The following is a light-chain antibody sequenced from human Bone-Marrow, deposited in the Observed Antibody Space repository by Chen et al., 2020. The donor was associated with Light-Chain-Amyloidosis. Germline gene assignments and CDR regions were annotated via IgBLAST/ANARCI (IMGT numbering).Light chain of an antibody. Sequence: QSALTQPASVSGSPGQSITISCTGTSSDVCGVNHVSWYQQHPDKAPKLMIYEFTNRPSWVPDRFSGYTSDNPASLTISGLRTEDEADYFCSSYPIKNTLVFGSGTRVTVL. CDR2: EFT. CDR1: SSDVCGVNH. V-gene: IGLV2-14*01. J-gene: IGLJ1*01. CDR3: SSYPIKNTLV.